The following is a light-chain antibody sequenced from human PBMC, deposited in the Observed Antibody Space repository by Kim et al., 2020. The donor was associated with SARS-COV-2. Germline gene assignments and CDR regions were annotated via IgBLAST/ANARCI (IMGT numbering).Light chain of an antibody. CDR3: LLSYSGPRV. CDR1: TGAVTSGHY. Sequence: PGGTVILTCGSRTGAVTSGHYPYWFQQKPGQMPRALIYDTTNTHSWTPARFSGSLLGGKAALTLSGAQPEDEAEYYCLLSYSGPRVFGGGTQLTVL. V-gene: IGLV7-46*01. CDR2: DTT. J-gene: IGLJ2*01.